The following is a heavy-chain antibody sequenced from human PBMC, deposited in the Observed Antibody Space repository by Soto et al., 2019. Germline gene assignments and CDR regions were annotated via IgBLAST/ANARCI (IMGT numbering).Heavy chain of an antibody. Sequence: PSETLSLTCTVSGGSIDSDDYYWTWIRQPTGKGLEWIGYIYSSGRTSYNPSLESRLTISIDTSKNQFSLHLNSVSAADTAVYFCAINLGNPPNFFDYSCKRPLLTVS. J-gene: IGHJ4*02. CDR3: AINLGNPPNFFDY. CDR2: IYSSGRT. CDR1: GGSIDSDDYY. V-gene: IGHV4-30-4*01.